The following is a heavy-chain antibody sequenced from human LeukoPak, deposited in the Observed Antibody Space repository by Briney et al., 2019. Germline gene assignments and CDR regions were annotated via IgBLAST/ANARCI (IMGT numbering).Heavy chain of an antibody. CDR1: GGTFSSYA. Sequence: SVKVSCKASGGTFSSYAISWVRQAPGQGLEWMGGIIPIFGTANYAQKFQGRVTITADESTSTAYMELSSLRSEDTAVYCCARDPPGYYGSGRHWGQGTLVTVSS. J-gene: IGHJ4*02. CDR2: IIPIFGTA. CDR3: ARDPPGYYGSGRH. V-gene: IGHV1-69*13. D-gene: IGHD3-10*01.